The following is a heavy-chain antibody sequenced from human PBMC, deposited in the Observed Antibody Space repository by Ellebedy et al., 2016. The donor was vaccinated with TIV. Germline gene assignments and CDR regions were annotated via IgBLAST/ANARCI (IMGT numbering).Heavy chain of an antibody. V-gene: IGHV3-23*01. D-gene: IGHD3-10*01. J-gene: IGHJ4*02. Sequence: GESLKISXAASGFTFSSYAMSWVRQAPGKGLEWVSAISGSGGSTYYADSVKGRFTISRDNSENTLYLQMNRLRADDTAVYYCARGHGSGTYTYAYWGQGTLVTVSS. CDR2: ISGSGGST. CDR3: ARGHGSGTYTYAY. CDR1: GFTFSSYA.